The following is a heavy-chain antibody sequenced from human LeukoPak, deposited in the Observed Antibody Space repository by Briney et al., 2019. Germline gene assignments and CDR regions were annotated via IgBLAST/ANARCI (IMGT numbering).Heavy chain of an antibody. V-gene: IGHV1-2*04. CDR3: ARGLASNYGDYLKTYFDY. CDR1: GYTFTGYY. D-gene: IGHD4-17*01. CDR2: INPNSGGT. Sequence: GASVKVSCKASGYTFTGYYMHWVRQAPGQGLEWMGWINPNSGGTNYAQKFQGWVTMTRDTSISTAYMELGRLRSDDTAVYYCARGLASNYGDYLKTYFDYWGQGTLVTVSS. J-gene: IGHJ4*02.